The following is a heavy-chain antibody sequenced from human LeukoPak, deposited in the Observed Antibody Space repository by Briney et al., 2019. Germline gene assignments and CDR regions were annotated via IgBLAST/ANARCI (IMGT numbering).Heavy chain of an antibody. V-gene: IGHV1-69*04. J-gene: IGHJ4*02. Sequence: GSSVKVSCKASGGTFSSYAIIWVRQAPGQGLEWMGRIIPILGIANYAQKFQGRVTITADKSTSTAYMELSSLRSEDTAVYYCARDGYSGRRRYFDYWGQGTLVTVSS. CDR2: IIPILGIA. CDR3: ARDGYSGRRRYFDY. CDR1: GGTFSSYA. D-gene: IGHD5-12*01.